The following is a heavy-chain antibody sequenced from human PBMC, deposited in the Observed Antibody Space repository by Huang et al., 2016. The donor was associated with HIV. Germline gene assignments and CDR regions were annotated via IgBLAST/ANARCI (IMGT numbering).Heavy chain of an antibody. V-gene: IGHV1-24*01. Sequence: QVQLVQSGAEVKKPGASVKVSCQVSGYSLSQLSIHWVRQAPGKGLEWMGGFDPEDDGTIYAQRFQGRLTVTEDTSTDTAYMELSSLRSEDSAVYYCATRGYYDTNWGFDYWGPGTLVTVSS. CDR3: ATRGYYDTNWGFDY. J-gene: IGHJ4*02. CDR2: FDPEDDGT. D-gene: IGHD3-22*01. CDR1: GYSLSQLS.